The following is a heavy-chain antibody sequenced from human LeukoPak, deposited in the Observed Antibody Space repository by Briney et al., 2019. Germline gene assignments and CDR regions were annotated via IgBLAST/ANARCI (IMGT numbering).Heavy chain of an antibody. CDR1: GGTFSSYA. D-gene: IGHD5-18*01. CDR2: IIPIFGTA. J-gene: IGHJ4*02. Sequence: SVKVSCKASGGTFSSYAISWVRQAPGQGLEWMGGIIPIFGTANYAQKFQGRVTITADGSTSTAYMGLSSLRSEDTAVYYCARSEFSQGIQTLSDWGQGTLVTVSS. CDR3: ARSEFSQGIQTLSD. V-gene: IGHV1-69*13.